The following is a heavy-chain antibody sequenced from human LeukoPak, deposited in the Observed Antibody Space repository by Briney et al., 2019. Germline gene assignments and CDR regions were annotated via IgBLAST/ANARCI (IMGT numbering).Heavy chain of an antibody. Sequence: ASVKVSCKVSGYTLTELSMHWVRQATGKGLEWMGGFDPEDGETIYAQKFQGRVTMTEDTSTDTAYMELSSLRSEDTAVYYCATGLFFTYYYDSSADYWGQGTLVTVSS. CDR2: FDPEDGET. CDR3: ATGLFFTYYYDSSADY. D-gene: IGHD3-22*01. V-gene: IGHV1-24*01. J-gene: IGHJ4*02. CDR1: GYTLTELS.